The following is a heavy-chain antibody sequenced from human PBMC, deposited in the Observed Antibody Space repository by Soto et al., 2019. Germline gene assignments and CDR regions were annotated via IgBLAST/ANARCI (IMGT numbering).Heavy chain of an antibody. CDR1: GYTFNIYS. CDR2: ISPSTGNP. V-gene: IGHV7-4-1*01. CDR3: ARDRASGSFHY. Sequence: ASVKVSCKGSGYTFNIYSINWVRQAPGQGLEWMGWISPSTGNPTYAQGFTGRFVFSVDTSVSTVYLQISSLKADDSAVDYCARDRASGSFHYWGQGTLVTXSS. J-gene: IGHJ4*02. D-gene: IGHD1-26*01.